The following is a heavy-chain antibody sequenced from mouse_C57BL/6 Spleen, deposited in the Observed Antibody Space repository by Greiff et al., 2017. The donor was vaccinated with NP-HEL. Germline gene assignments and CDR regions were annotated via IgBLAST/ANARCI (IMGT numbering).Heavy chain of an antibody. D-gene: IGHD2-3*01. V-gene: IGHV1-63*01. CDR3: ARRGLLRGCAMDY. J-gene: IGHJ4*01. CDR2: IYPGGGYP. Sequence: QVQLQQSGAELVRPGTSVKMSCKASGYTFTNYWIGWAKQRPGHGLEWIGDIYPGGGYPNYNEQFKGKATLTADKSSTTTYMQFSSLTSEDYAIVYCARRGLLRGCAMDYWGQGTSVTVSS. CDR1: GYTFTNYW.